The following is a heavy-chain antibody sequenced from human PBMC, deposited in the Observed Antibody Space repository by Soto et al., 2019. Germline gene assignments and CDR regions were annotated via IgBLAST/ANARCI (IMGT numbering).Heavy chain of an antibody. CDR2: IYYSGST. Sequence: QLQLQESGPGLVKPSETLSLTCTVSGGSISSSSYYWGWIRQPPGKGLEWIGSIYYSGSTYYNPSLKSRVAISVDTSKNQLSLKLSSGTAADTAVYYCARRVDNVLRYFDPTPFYFDYWGQGTLVTVSS. J-gene: IGHJ4*02. D-gene: IGHD3-9*01. CDR1: GGSISSSSYY. CDR3: ARRVDNVLRYFDPTPFYFDY. V-gene: IGHV4-39*01.